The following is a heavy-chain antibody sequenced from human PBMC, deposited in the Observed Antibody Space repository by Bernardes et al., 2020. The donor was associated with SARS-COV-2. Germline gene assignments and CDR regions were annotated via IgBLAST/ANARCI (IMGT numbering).Heavy chain of an antibody. Sequence: GGSLRLSCAASGFNFSSYAMNWVRQAPGKGLEWVSVIYRGGNTYYADPVKGRFTISRDNSKNTLDLQINSLTAEDTAVYYCAKGRNYDVWSGNNYYYGMDVWGQGTTVTVSS. J-gene: IGHJ6*02. D-gene: IGHD3-3*01. CDR3: AKGRNYDVWSGNNYYYGMDV. CDR2: IYRGGNT. V-gene: IGHV3-23*03. CDR1: GFNFSSYA.